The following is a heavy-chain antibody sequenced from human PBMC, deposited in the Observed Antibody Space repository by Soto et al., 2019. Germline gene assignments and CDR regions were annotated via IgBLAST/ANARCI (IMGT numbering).Heavy chain of an antibody. CDR3: AKDIVGATAGYFDY. V-gene: IGHV3-30*18. D-gene: IGHD1-26*01. CDR2: ISYDGSNK. Sequence: QVQLVESGGGVVQPGRSLRLSCAASGFTFSSYGMHWVRQAPGKGLEWVAVISYDGSNKYYADSVKGRFTISRDNSKNTLYLQMNSLRAEDTAVYYCAKDIVGATAGYFDYWGQGTLVTVSS. CDR1: GFTFSSYG. J-gene: IGHJ4*02.